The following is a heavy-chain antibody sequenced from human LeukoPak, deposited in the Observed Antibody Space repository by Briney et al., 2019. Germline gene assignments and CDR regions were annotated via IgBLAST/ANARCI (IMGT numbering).Heavy chain of an antibody. J-gene: IGHJ4*02. D-gene: IGHD2-15*01. CDR2: ISYDGSNK. CDR1: GFTFSSYG. V-gene: IGHV3-30*18. Sequence: GSLRLSCAASGFTFSSYGMHWVRQAPGKGLEWVAVISYDGSNKYYADSVKGRFTISRDNSKNTLYLQMNSLRAEDTAVYYCAKDADSLGLFDYWGQGTLVTVSS. CDR3: AKDADSLGLFDY.